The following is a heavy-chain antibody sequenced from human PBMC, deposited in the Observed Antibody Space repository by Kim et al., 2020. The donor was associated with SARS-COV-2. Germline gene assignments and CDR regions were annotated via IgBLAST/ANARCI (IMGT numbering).Heavy chain of an antibody. CDR1: GGSFSGYY. D-gene: IGHD3-22*01. CDR3: ARGRGIRWDDSSGYEYYYYYGMDV. CDR2: INHSGST. Sequence: SETLSLTCAVYGGSFSGYYWSWIRQPPGKGLEWIGEINHSGSTNYNPSLKSRVTISVDTSKNQFSLKLSSVTAADTAVYYCARGRGIRWDDSSGYEYYYYYGMDVWGQGTTVTVSS. J-gene: IGHJ6*02. V-gene: IGHV4-34*01.